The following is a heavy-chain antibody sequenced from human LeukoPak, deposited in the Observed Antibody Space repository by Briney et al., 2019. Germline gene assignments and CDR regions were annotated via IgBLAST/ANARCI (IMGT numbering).Heavy chain of an antibody. D-gene: IGHD3-3*01. CDR3: ARDPKRFLEWLPLGFDP. V-gene: IGHV4-30-2*05. CDR2: IYYSGST. CDR1: GGSLSSSSYS. Sequence: SETLSLTCTVSGGSLSSSSYSWSWIRQPPGKGLEWIGYIYYSGSTYFNPSLKSRVTISVDTSKNQFSLKLSSVTAADTAVYYCARDPKRFLEWLPLGFDPWGQGTLVTVSS. J-gene: IGHJ5*02.